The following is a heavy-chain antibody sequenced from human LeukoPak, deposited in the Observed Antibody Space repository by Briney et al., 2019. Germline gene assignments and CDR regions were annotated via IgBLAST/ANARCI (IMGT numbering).Heavy chain of an antibody. CDR2: ISTTGST. J-gene: IGHJ5*01. CDR1: GDSISSGSYF. D-gene: IGHD6-6*01. Sequence: NASQTLSLTCTVSGDSISSGSYFWSWIRQPAGKGLEWIGRISTTGSTNYNPSLKSRISISAVTSKNQFSLSLTSVTAADTALYYCARYIAARASWIDFWGQGTLVTVSS. CDR3: ARYIAARASWIDF. V-gene: IGHV4-61*02.